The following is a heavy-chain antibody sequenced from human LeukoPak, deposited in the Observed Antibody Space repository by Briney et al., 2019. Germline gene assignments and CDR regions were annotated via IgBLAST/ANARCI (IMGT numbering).Heavy chain of an antibody. J-gene: IGHJ4*02. CDR3: ASGLELDY. CDR1: GFTLSSVW. CDR2: IKQDGSEK. V-gene: IGHV3-7*03. Sequence: GGSLRLSCAASGFTLSSVWMSWVRQAPGKGLEWVANIKQDGSEKNYVDSVKGRFTISRDNAKNSLYLQMNSLRAEDTAVYYCASGLELDYWGQGTLVTVSS.